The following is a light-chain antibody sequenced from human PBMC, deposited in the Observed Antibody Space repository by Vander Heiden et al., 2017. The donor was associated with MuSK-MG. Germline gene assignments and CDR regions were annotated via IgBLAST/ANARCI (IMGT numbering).Light chain of an antibody. J-gene: IGLJ1*01. CDR1: SSNIGAGYD. V-gene: IGLV1-40*01. Sequence: QSVLTQPPSVSGDPGQRGTISCTGSSSNIGAGYDVHWYQHLPGTAPKLLIYGDSNRPSGVPDRFSGSKSGTSASLAITGLQAEDEADYYCQSYDSSLSGSYVFGTGTKVTVL. CDR3: QSYDSSLSGSYV. CDR2: GDS.